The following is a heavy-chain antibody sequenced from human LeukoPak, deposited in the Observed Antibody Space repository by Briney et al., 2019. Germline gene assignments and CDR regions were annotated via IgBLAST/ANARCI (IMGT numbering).Heavy chain of an antibody. CDR3: ARSIAAAGTGY. D-gene: IGHD6-13*01. J-gene: IGHJ4*02. CDR2: IYYSGST. V-gene: IGHV4-59*01. CDR1: GGSISSYY. Sequence: SETLSLTCTVSGGSISSYYWSWIRQPPGKGLEWIGYIYYSGSTNYNPSLKSRVTISVDTSKNQFSLKLSSVTAADTAVYYCARSIAAAGTGYWGQGTLVTVSS.